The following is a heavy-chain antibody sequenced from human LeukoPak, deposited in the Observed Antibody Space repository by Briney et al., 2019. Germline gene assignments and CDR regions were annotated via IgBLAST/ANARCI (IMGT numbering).Heavy chain of an antibody. CDR3: ARGGNDYVWGSYRPSFAY. CDR1: GGSITNYY. D-gene: IGHD3-16*02. CDR2: SYYNGNT. V-gene: IGHV4-59*12. Sequence: MSSETLSLTCTVSGGSITNYYWSWIRQPPGKGREWIGFSYYNGNTNYNPSLKSRVTISVDTSKNQFSLKLSSVTAADTAVYYCARGGNDYVWGSYRPSFAYWGQGTLVTVSS. J-gene: IGHJ4*02.